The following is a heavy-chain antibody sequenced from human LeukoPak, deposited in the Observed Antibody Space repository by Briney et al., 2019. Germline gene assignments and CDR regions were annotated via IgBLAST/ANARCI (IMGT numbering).Heavy chain of an antibody. V-gene: IGHV4-61*01. Sequence: SETLSLTCTVSGDSVSSGSYYWSWIRQPPGKGLEWIGYMYNSGSTNYNPSLKSRVTISVDTSKNQLSLKLSSVTAADTAVYYCARDPPFDYWGQGTLVTVSS. CDR1: GDSVSSGSYY. J-gene: IGHJ4*02. CDR3: ARDPPFDY. CDR2: MYNSGST.